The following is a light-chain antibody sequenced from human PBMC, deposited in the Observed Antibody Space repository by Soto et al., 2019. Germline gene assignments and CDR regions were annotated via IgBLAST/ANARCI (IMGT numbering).Light chain of an antibody. J-gene: IGKJ2*01. CDR3: QQVYSFPHT. CDR1: QSISNH. Sequence: DTQMTQSPSSLPAYVADRVTITCRASQSISNHLNWYQQKTGKVPEVLIYGASSLQAGVPSRFTGIGSGTDFTLTISSLQTEDFATYYCQQVYSFPHTFGQGTKLEV. CDR2: GAS. V-gene: IGKV1-39*01.